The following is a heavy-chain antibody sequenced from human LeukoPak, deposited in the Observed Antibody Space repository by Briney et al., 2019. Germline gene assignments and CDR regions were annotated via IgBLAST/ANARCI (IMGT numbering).Heavy chain of an antibody. D-gene: IGHD1-26*01. CDR3: ARDSGYSGSYYRWFDP. CDR2: INPNSGGT. V-gene: IGHV1-2*02. J-gene: IGHJ5*02. CDR1: GYTFTGYH. Sequence: GASVKVSCKASGYTFTGYHMHWVRQAPGQGLEWMGWINPNSGGTNYAQKFQGRVTMTRDTSISTAYMELSRLRSDDTAVYYCARDSGYSGSYYRWFDPWGQGTLVTVSS.